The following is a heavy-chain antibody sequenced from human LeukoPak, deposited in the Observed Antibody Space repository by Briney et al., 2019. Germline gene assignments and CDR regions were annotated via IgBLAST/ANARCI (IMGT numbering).Heavy chain of an antibody. CDR2: ISSSSYI. CDR3: ARVLGWRYSYGVDY. D-gene: IGHD5-18*01. Sequence: PGGSLRLSCAASGFTFSSYSMNWVRQAPGKGLEWVSSISSSSYIYYADSVKGRFTISRDNAKNSLYLQMNSLRAEDTAVYYCARVLGWRYSYGVDYWGQGTLVTVSS. V-gene: IGHV3-21*01. CDR1: GFTFSSYS. J-gene: IGHJ4*02.